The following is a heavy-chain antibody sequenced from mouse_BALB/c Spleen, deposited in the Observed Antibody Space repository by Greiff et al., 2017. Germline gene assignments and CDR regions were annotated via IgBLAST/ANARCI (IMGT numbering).Heavy chain of an antibody. V-gene: IGHV3-2*02. Sequence: ESGPGLVKPSQSLSLTCTVTGYSITSDYAWNWIRQFPGNKLEWMGYISYSGSTSYNPSLKSRISITRDTSKNQFFLQLNSVTTEDTATYYCARGRDYWFAYWGQGTLVTVSA. CDR3: ARGRDYWFAY. J-gene: IGHJ3*01. D-gene: IGHD2-4*01. CDR2: ISYSGST. CDR1: GYSITSDYA.